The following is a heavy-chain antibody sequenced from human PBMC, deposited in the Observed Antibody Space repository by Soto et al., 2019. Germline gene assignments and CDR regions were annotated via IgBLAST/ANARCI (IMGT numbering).Heavy chain of an antibody. V-gene: IGHV1-69*06. CDR2: IIPIFGTA. J-gene: IGHJ6*02. CDR1: GGTFSSYA. Sequence: SVKVSCKASGGTFSSYAISWVRQAPGQGLEWMGGIIPIFGTANYAQKFQGRVTITADKSTSTAYMELSSLRSEDTAVYYCARPLHRNYYYYGMDVWGQGTTVTVSS. CDR3: ARPLHRNYYYYGMDV.